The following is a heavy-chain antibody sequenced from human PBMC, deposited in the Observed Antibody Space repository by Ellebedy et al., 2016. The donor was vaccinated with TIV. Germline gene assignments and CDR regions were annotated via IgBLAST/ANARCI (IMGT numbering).Heavy chain of an antibody. V-gene: IGHV3-74*01. D-gene: IGHD3-10*01. CDR1: GFTFSSYW. CDR2: INSDGSST. CDR3: ARVSSILLWFGESLDV. J-gene: IGHJ6*02. Sequence: PGGSLRLSCAASGFTFSSYWMHWVRQAPGKGLVWVSRINSDGSSTSYADSVKGRFTISRDNAKNTLYLQMNSLRAEDTAVYYCARVSSILLWFGESLDVWGQGTTVTVSS.